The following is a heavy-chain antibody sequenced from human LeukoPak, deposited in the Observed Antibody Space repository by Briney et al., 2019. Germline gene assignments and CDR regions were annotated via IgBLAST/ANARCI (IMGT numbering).Heavy chain of an antibody. V-gene: IGHV1-2*02. J-gene: IGHJ5*02. CDR2: IKPNSGGT. Sequence: PWASVKVSCKTSGYSFTVSYMHWVRPAPGQGLEWRGWIKPNSGGTSSAQKFQGRVTMTTDTSITTVYMEMSWLTSDDTAIYYCARADRLHGGPYLIGPWGQGTLVTVSS. D-gene: IGHD2-21*01. CDR1: GYSFTVSY. CDR3: ARADRLHGGPYLIGP.